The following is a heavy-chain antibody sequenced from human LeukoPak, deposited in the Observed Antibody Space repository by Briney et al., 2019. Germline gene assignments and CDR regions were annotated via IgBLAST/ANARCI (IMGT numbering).Heavy chain of an antibody. J-gene: IGHJ4*02. CDR3: AKDLYGSGSYEIRLFDY. Sequence: GGSLRLSCAASGFIFSSYGIHWVRQAPGKGLEWVAFIRYDGSREFYADSVKGRFTISRDNSKNTLYLQMNSPRVEDTAVYYCAKDLYGSGSYEIRLFDYWGQGTLVTVSS. D-gene: IGHD3-10*01. V-gene: IGHV3-30*02. CDR1: GFIFSSYG. CDR2: IRYDGSRE.